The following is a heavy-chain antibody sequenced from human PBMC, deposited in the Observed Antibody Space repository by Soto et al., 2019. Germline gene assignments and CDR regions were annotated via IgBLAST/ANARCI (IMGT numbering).Heavy chain of an antibody. Sequence: QVQLVQSGAEVKKPGASVKVSCKASGYTFTSYGISWVRQAPGQGLEWMGWISAYNGNTNYAQKLQGRVTMTTDTSTSTAYMELRSLRSDDTAVYYCARDGPTLAAADDDYYYGMDVWGQGTTVTVSS. CDR2: ISAYNGNT. J-gene: IGHJ6*02. V-gene: IGHV1-18*01. CDR3: ARDGPTLAAADDDYYYGMDV. CDR1: GYTFTSYG. D-gene: IGHD6-13*01.